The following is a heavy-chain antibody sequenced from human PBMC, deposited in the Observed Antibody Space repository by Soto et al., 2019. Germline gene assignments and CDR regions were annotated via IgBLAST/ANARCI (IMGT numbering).Heavy chain of an antibody. J-gene: IGHJ5*02. D-gene: IGHD1-26*01. V-gene: IGHV3-30*18. CDR3: AKLGRGLDP. Sequence: QVQLVESGGGVVQPGMSLRLSCVDSGFSFNNYGMHWVRQPPGKGLEWVAGISHDGGNKNYAASVKGRFTISKDSSKNTLNLQMTSLRVEDTAVYYGAKLGRGLDPWGQGTLVTVSS. CDR2: ISHDGGNK. CDR1: GFSFNNYG.